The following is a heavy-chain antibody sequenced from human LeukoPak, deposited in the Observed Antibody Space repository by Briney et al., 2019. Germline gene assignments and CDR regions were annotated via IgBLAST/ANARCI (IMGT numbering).Heavy chain of an antibody. J-gene: IGHJ5*02. V-gene: IGHV3-73*01. CDR3: TRPRGSWIQYNWFDP. CDR1: GFTFSGSA. D-gene: IGHD5-18*01. CDR2: IRSKANSYAT. Sequence: QRGGSLKLSCAASGFTFSGSAMHWVRQASGKGLEWVGRIRSKANSYATAYAASVKGRFTISRDDSKNTAYLQMNSLKTEDTAVYYCTRPRGSWIQYNWFDPWGQGTLVTVSS.